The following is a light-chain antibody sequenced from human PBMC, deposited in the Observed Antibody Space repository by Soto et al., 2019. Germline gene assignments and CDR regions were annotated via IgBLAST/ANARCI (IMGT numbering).Light chain of an antibody. CDR2: GAS. J-gene: IGKJ1*01. Sequence: EIVMTQSPVTLSVSPGERATLSCRASQSVRSNLAWYQQKPGQAPRLLIYGASTRATGMPARFSGSGSGTDFTLTISSLQSEDFAVYYCQQYNNWPRTFGQGTKVDI. CDR1: QSVRSN. V-gene: IGKV3-15*01. CDR3: QQYNNWPRT.